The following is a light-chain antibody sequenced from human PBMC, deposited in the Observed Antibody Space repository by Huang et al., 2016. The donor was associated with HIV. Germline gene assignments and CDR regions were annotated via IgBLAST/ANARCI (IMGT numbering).Light chain of an antibody. CDR1: QSLRSSY. J-gene: IGKJ1*01. CDR2: GTS. Sequence: EIVLTQSPGTLSLSPGERVTLSCRASQSLRSSYLAWYQQKPGQAPRLLIYGTSIRATGVPDRFSGSGSGTDFTLAISRLEPEDFAVYYCHHYSNSAPWTFGQGTKVEIK. V-gene: IGKV3-20*01. CDR3: HHYSNSAPWT.